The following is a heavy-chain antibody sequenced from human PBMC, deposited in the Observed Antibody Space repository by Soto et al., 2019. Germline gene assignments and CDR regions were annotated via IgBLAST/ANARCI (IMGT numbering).Heavy chain of an antibody. CDR1: GFTFNNYA. V-gene: IGHV3-23*01. J-gene: IGHJ3*02. D-gene: IGHD2-8*01. CDR3: AKEDDTWTNGHFDI. Sequence: EVQLLESGGGLVQPGGSLRLSCAASGFTFNNYAMSWVRQAPGKGLEWGAGISGSGDSAYYADSLQGRFTISRDNSKNALYVYMTPLRSEDTVIYFCAKEDDTWTNGHFDIWGQGTVVTVSS. CDR2: ISGSGDSA.